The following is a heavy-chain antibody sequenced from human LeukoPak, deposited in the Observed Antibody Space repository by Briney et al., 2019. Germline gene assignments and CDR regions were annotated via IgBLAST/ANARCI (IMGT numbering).Heavy chain of an antibody. V-gene: IGHV3-23*01. CDR1: GFTFSTYA. CDR3: ANRISGSSS. CDR2: ISSGGGNT. D-gene: IGHD3-10*01. J-gene: IGHJ5*02. Sequence: PGGSLRLSCAASGFTFSTYAMSWIRQAPGKGLEWVSAISSGGGNTDYADSVKGRFTISRGNSKNTVFLQMNSLRAEDTGVYYCANRISGSSSWGQGTLVTVSS.